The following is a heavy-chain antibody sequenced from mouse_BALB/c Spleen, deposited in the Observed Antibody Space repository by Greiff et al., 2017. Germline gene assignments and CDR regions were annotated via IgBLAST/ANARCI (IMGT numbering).Heavy chain of an antibody. CDR3: ARYYGYGRAGWFAY. Sequence: VTLAESGAELVRPGVSVKISCKGSGYTFTDYVMHWVKQSPAKSLEWIGAISTYYDGTSYNQKFKGKATLTADKSSSTAYMELGSLTSEDSAIYYCARYYGYGRAGWFAYWGQGTLVTVSA. CDR1: GYTFTDYV. V-gene: IGHV1S137*01. J-gene: IGHJ3*01. CDR2: ISTYYDGT. D-gene: IGHD2-2*01.